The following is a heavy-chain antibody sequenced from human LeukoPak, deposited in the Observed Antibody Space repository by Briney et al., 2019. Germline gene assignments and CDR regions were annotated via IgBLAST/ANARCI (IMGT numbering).Heavy chain of an antibody. Sequence: SETLSLTCAVYGGSFSGYYWSWIRQPPGKGLEWIGEINHSGSTNYNPSLKSRVTISVDTSKNQFSLKLSSVTAADTAVYYCARVRGGFGGDYGGQGTLVTVSS. V-gene: IGHV4-34*01. CDR2: INHSGST. J-gene: IGHJ4*02. CDR3: ARVRGGFGGDY. CDR1: GGSFSGYY. D-gene: IGHD3-16*01.